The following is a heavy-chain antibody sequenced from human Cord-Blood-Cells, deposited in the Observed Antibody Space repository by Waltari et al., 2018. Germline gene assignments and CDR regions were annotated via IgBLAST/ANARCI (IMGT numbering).Heavy chain of an antibody. V-gene: IGHV4-34*01. CDR2: INHSGST. Sequence: QVQLQQWGAGLLKPSETLSLTCAVYGGSFSGYYCSWIRQPPGKGLEWIGEINHSGSTNYNPSLKSRVTISVDTSKNQFSLKLSSVTAADTAVYYCRGHYGSGLDYWGQGTLVTVSS. D-gene: IGHD3-10*01. CDR1: GGSFSGYY. J-gene: IGHJ4*02. CDR3: RGHYGSGLDY.